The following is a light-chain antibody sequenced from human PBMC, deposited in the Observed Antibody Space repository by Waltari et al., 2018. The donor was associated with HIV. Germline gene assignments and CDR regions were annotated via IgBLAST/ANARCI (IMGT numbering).Light chain of an antibody. CDR3: AAWDDRLKGV. CDR2: NNN. Sequence: QSVLTQPPSVSGAPGQRVTLSCSGSVSNIAITSVTWYQHFPGTAPKLLIYNNNQRPSGVPDRFSGSKSGTSASLAISGLQSDDEADYYCAAWDDRLKGVFGGGTKLTVL. V-gene: IGLV1-44*01. J-gene: IGLJ3*02. CDR1: VSNIAITS.